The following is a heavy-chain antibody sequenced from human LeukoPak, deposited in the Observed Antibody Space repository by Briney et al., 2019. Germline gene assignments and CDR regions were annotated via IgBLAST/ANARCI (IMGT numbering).Heavy chain of an antibody. CDR1: GGSFSGYY. D-gene: IGHD3-3*01. Sequence: SETPSLTCAVYGGSFSGYYWSWIRQPPGKGLEWIGEINHSGSTNYNPSLKSRVTISVDTSKNQFSLKLSSVTAADTAVYYCARVSGWRSGYYRYNWFDPWGQGTLVTVSS. CDR3: ARVSGWRSGYYRYNWFDP. J-gene: IGHJ5*02. V-gene: IGHV4-34*01. CDR2: INHSGST.